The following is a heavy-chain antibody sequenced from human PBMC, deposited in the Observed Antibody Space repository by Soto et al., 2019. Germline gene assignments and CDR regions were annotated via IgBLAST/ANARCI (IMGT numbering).Heavy chain of an antibody. CDR3: ARGAGSGSYYYYYYYYYMDV. CDR1: SGSISSSNW. Sequence: QVQLQESGPGLVKPSGTLSLTCAVSSGSISSSNWWSWVHQPPGKGLEWIGEIYHSGSTNYNPSLKSRVTISVDKSKNQFSLKLSSVTAADTAVYYCARGAGSGSYYYYYYYYYMDVWGKGTTVTVSS. V-gene: IGHV4-4*02. J-gene: IGHJ6*03. D-gene: IGHD3-10*01. CDR2: IYHSGST.